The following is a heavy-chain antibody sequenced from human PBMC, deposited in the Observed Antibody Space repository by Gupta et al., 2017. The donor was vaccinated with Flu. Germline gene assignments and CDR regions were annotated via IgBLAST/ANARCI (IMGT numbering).Heavy chain of an antibody. V-gene: IGHV4-34*01. Sequence: QVQLQQWGAGLLKPSETLSLTCAVYGGSFSNSYWCWIRHPPGKGLERIGGINLGGSTNYSPSLKSRVTISVDTSKNQFSPHLTSVTAADTAIYYCARQISTLIVRPGRGHFDSWGQGTLVTVSS. CDR2: INLGGST. CDR1: GGSFSNSY. J-gene: IGHJ4*02. CDR3: ARQISTLIVRPGRGHFDS. D-gene: IGHD3-22*01.